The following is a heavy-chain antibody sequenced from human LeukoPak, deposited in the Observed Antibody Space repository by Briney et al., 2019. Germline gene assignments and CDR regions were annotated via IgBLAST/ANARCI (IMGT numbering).Heavy chain of an antibody. Sequence: SETLSLTCTVAGGSISSYYWSWILQPAGKGLEWIGRIYTSGSTNYNPSLKSRVTMSVDTSKNQFSLKLSSVTAADTAVYYCARLNSGYDYYYYYYMDVWGKGTTVTVSS. CDR1: GGSISSYY. CDR2: IYTSGST. CDR3: ARLNSGYDYYYYYYMDV. V-gene: IGHV4-4*07. J-gene: IGHJ6*03. D-gene: IGHD5-12*01.